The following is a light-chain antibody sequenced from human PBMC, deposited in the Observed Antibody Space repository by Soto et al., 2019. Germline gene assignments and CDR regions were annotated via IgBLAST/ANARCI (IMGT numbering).Light chain of an antibody. V-gene: IGKV3-11*01. CDR3: QQRANWPPLT. J-gene: IGKJ4*01. Sequence: EIVLTQSPATLSLSPGERATLSCRASQSISNYLAWYQQKPGQAPRFLIYDASHRATGIPARFSGSGSGTDFTLTISSLEPEDFAVYYCQQRANWPPLTFGGGTRVEVK. CDR2: DAS. CDR1: QSISNY.